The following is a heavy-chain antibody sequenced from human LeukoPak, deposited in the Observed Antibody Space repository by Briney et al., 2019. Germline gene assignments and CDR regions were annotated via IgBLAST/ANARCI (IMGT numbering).Heavy chain of an antibody. D-gene: IGHD1-7*01. Sequence: PGGSLRLSCAASGFTFRSSWMHWVRQAPGKGPEWVSRIKSDGSSEGYAEPVKGRFTISRDNTKNTLYLQMNSLRAEDTAAYYCARDQSSSIHVSLELFDLRGQGTMVTVSS. CDR1: GFTFRSSW. V-gene: IGHV3-74*01. CDR2: IKSDGSSE. J-gene: IGHJ3*01. CDR3: ARDQSSSIHVSLELFDL.